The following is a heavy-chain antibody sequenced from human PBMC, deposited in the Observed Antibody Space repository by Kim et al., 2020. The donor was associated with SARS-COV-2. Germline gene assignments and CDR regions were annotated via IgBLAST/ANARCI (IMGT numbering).Heavy chain of an antibody. V-gene: IGHV1-3*01. CDR1: GYTFKRYP. D-gene: IGHD4-4*01. CDR2: VNADNDET. CDR3: VRDINLTVYDS. Sequence: ASVKVSCKASGYTFKRYPIHWLRQAPGQRLEWMGWVNADNDETQYSQKFQGRVTITRDTSANTAYMDLSSLTFEDRPVYYCVRDINLTVYDSWARGTPV. J-gene: IGHJ4*02.